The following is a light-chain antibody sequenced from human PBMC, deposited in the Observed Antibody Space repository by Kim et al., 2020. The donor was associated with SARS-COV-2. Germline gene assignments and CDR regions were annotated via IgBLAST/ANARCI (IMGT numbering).Light chain of an antibody. V-gene: IGLV2-8*01. CDR1: SIDVGGYNY. Sequence: GQSLTISCTGTSIDVGGYNYVSWYQQHPGKAPKLMIYEVTKRPSGVPDRFSGSKSGNTASLTVSGLQAEDEADYYCSSYAGSNNLVFGGGTQLTVL. J-gene: IGLJ2*01. CDR2: EVT. CDR3: SSYAGSNNLV.